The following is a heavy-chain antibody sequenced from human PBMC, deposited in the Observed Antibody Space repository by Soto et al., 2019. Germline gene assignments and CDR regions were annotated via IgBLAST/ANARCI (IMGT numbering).Heavy chain of an antibody. CDR2: IYYSGST. Sequence: SVTLSLTCTVSGGSISSYYWSWIRQPPGKGLEWIGYIYYSGSTNYNPSLKSRVTISVDTSKNQFSLKLSSVTAADTAVYYCAREIVTTGEYYFDSWGQGTLVTVSS. CDR1: GGSISSYY. V-gene: IGHV4-59*01. J-gene: IGHJ4*02. CDR3: AREIVTTGEYYFDS. D-gene: IGHD1-1*01.